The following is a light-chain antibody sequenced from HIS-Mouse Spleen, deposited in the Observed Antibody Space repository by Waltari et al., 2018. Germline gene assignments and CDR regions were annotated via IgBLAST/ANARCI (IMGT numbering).Light chain of an antibody. V-gene: IGKV1-9*01. Sequence: DIQLTQSPSFLSASVGDRVTITCRASQGISSYLAWYQQKPGKGPKLRVYSASTLQSGVPSRFSGSGSGTEFTLTISSLQPEDFATYYCQQLNSYPLTFGGGTKVEIK. CDR2: SAS. J-gene: IGKJ4*01. CDR1: QGISSY. CDR3: QQLNSYPLT.